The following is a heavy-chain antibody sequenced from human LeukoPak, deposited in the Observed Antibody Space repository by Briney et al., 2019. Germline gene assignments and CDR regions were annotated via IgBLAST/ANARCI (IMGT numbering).Heavy chain of an antibody. CDR1: GFTFSTYG. CDR3: AKDKEYASACSPIER. CDR2: IEYEGGNNK. D-gene: IGHD3-10*01. V-gene: IGHV3-30*02. J-gene: IGHJ5*02. Sequence: PGGSLRLSCVASGFTFSTYGMHWVRQAPGKGLEWVAFIEYEGGNNKYYADTVQGRFTISRDNSKYTLYLQMNSLRAEDTAFNYFAKDKEYASACSPIERWGQGTLVTVSS.